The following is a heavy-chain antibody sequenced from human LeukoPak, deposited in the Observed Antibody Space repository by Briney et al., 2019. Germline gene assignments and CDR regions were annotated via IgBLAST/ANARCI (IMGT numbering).Heavy chain of an antibody. J-gene: IGHJ4*02. V-gene: IGHV3-9*01. CDR2: ISWNSGTI. CDR1: GFIFDDYA. Sequence: GGSLRLSCAVSGFIFDDYAMHWVRQAPGKGLEWVSGISWNSGTIVYADSVKGRFTISRDNSKNTLYLQMNSLRAEDTAVYYCAKSHSVVPRTGTDYWGQGTLVTVSS. D-gene: IGHD2-2*01. CDR3: AKSHSVVPRTGTDY.